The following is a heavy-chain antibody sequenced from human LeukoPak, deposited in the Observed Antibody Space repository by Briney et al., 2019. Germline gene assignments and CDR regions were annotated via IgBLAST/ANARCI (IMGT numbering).Heavy chain of an antibody. CDR3: AKGISPSSSWTFDY. Sequence: GGSLRLSCAASGFTFSSYAMNWVRQAPGKGLHWVSALRGSCLSKYYADSLKGRFTISRDNSKNTPYLQMNSLRAEDPAIYYCAKGISPSSSWTFDYWGQGTLVTVSS. J-gene: IGHJ4*02. CDR2: LRGSCLSK. D-gene: IGHD6-13*01. CDR1: GFTFSSYA. V-gene: IGHV3-23*01.